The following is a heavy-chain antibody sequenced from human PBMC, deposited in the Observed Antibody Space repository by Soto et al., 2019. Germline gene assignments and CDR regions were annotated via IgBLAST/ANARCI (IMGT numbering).Heavy chain of an antibody. D-gene: IGHD2-2*01. J-gene: IGHJ6*02. CDR2: IIPVFGTA. Sequence: QAQLEQSGGEVKKPGSSVKVSCKASRVAFSKFIVTWVRQAPGVGLEWVGGIIPVFGTANYAQKFQGRDTITADESTSTSYMEVNNLRSEDTAVYYCAKVRYSSPMGYYYGMDVWGQGTTVTVSS. CDR3: AKVRYSSPMGYYYGMDV. V-gene: IGHV1-69*01. CDR1: RVAFSKFI.